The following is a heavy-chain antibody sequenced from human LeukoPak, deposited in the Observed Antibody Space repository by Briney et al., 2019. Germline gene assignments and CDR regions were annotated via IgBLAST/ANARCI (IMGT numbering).Heavy chain of an antibody. J-gene: IGHJ4*02. CDR2: IYYSGST. CDR3: ARHRFASPLDS. Sequence: SKTLSLTCTVSGGSISSGDYYWSWIRQPPGKGLEWIGYIYYSGSTYYNPSLKSRVTISVDTSKNQFSLKLSSVTAADTAVYYCARHRFASPLDSWGQGTLVTVSS. D-gene: IGHD2-21*01. V-gene: IGHV4-30-4*01. CDR1: GGSISSGDYY.